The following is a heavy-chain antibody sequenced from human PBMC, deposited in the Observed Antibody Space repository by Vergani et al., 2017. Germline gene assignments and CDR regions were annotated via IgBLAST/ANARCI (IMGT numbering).Heavy chain of an antibody. CDR1: GFSLSTSGVG. V-gene: IGHV2-5*02. CDR3: AHTESSFPHYYYYGMDV. Sequence: QITLKESGPTLVKPTQTLTLTCTFSGFSLSTSGVGVGWIRQPPGKALEWLALIYWDDDKRYSPSLKSRLTNTKYTSKNQVVLTMTNMDPVDTTTYYCAHTESSFPHYYYYGMDVWGQGTTVTVSS. D-gene: IGHD2/OR15-2a*01. J-gene: IGHJ6*02. CDR2: IYWDDDK.